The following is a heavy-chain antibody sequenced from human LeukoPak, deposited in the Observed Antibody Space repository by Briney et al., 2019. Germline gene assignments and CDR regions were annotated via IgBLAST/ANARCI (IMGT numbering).Heavy chain of an antibody. Sequence: GGSLRLSCAASGFTFSSYAMSWVRQAPGKGLEWVSATSGSGDDTYYADSVKGRFTISRDNSKNTLYLQMNSLRAEDTAVFYCAKDLSTTAVSGKFDPWGQGTLVTVSS. J-gene: IGHJ5*02. V-gene: IGHV3-23*01. CDR3: AKDLSTTAVSGKFDP. CDR2: TSGSGDDT. CDR1: GFTFSSYA. D-gene: IGHD2/OR15-2a*01.